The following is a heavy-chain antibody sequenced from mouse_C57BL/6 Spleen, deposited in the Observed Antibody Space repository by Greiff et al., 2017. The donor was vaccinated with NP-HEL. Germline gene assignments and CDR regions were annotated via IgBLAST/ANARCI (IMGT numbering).Heavy chain of an antibody. CDR2: INPNNGGT. J-gene: IGHJ2*01. D-gene: IGHD1-1*01. Sequence: VQLKQSGPELVKPGASVKIPCKASGYTFTDYNMDWVKQSHGKSLEWIGDINPNNGGTIYNQKFKGKATLTVDKSSSTAYMELRSLTSEDTAVYYCASRAYYGSSLDYWGQGTTLTVSS. V-gene: IGHV1-18*01. CDR1: GYTFTDYN. CDR3: ASRAYYGSSLDY.